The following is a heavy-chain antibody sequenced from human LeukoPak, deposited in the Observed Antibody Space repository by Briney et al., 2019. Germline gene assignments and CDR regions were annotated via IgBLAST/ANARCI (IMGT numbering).Heavy chain of an antibody. Sequence: SETLSLTCTVSGGSIINHYRSWVRQPAGRGLEWIGRIYSSGSANYSPSLKSRVSMSIDTSNNHFSLNLTSVTAADTALYFCARDVRYARGWSTPEFWGQGTLVTVSS. V-gene: IGHV4-4*07. CDR1: GGSIINHY. CDR2: IYSSGSA. CDR3: ARDVRYARGWSTPEF. J-gene: IGHJ1*01. D-gene: IGHD6-19*01.